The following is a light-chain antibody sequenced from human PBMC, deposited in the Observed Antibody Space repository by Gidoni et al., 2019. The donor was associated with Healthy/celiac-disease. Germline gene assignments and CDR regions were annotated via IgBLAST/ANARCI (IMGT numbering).Light chain of an antibody. V-gene: IGKV3-20*01. CDR2: DAS. Sequence: IVLTQSPCTLSLSPGERATLSCRASQSVTNNDLAWYQQKPGQAPRLVIYDASNRATGIPDRFSGSGSGTDFTLTISRLEPEDFAVYYCQQSGSSPYTFXQXSKLEIK. CDR1: QSVTNND. CDR3: QQSGSSPYT. J-gene: IGKJ2*01.